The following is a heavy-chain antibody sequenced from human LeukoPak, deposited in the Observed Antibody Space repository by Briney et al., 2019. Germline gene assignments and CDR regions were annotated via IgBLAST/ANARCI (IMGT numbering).Heavy chain of an antibody. CDR3: ARDCSSTSCQSSYDY. CDR2: ISSSGSTI. J-gene: IGHJ4*02. CDR1: GFTFSSYE. V-gene: IGHV3-48*03. Sequence: GGSLRLSCAASGFTFSSYEMNWVRQAPGKGLEWVSYISSSGSTIYYADSVKGRFTISRDNVKNSLYLQMNSLRAEDTAVYYCARDCSSTSCQSSYDYWGQGTLVTVSS. D-gene: IGHD2-2*01.